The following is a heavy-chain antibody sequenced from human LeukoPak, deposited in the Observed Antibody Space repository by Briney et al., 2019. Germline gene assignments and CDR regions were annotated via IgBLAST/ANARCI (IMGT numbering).Heavy chain of an antibody. D-gene: IGHD4-17*01. J-gene: IGHJ3*02. CDR1: GGSISSYY. V-gene: IGHV4-59*01. CDR3: ARSDYGDYDDAFDI. Sequence: SETLSLTCTVSGGSISSYYWSWIRQPPGKGLEWIGYIYYSGCTNYNPFLKSRVTISVDTSKNQFSLKLSSVTAADTAVYYCARSDYGDYDDAFDIWGQGTMVTVSS. CDR2: IYYSGCT.